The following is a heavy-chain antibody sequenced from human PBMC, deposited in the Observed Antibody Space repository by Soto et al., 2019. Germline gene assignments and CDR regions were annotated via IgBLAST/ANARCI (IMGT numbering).Heavy chain of an antibody. J-gene: IGHJ2*01. Sequence: GGSLRLSCAASGFTFSSYAMSWVRQAPGKGLEWVSAISASGGSTYYADSVKGRFTISRDNSKNTLYLQMNSLRAEDTAVYFCAKGRSFGVPWYFDLWGRGTLVTVSS. CDR2: ISASGGST. CDR3: AKGRSFGVPWYFDL. CDR1: GFTFSSYA. V-gene: IGHV3-23*01. D-gene: IGHD3-3*01.